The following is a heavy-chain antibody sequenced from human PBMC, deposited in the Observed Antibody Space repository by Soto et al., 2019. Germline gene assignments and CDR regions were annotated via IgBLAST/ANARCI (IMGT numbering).Heavy chain of an antibody. Sequence: LRLSCAASGFTFSSYAMSWVRQAPGKGLEWVSGISASAGSTYYADSVKGRFTISRDNPKNTLYLQMNSLRAEDTAVYYCAKDRWDSYQLLYHWFDPWGQGTLVTVSS. D-gene: IGHD2-2*02. CDR2: ISASAGST. V-gene: IGHV3-23*01. J-gene: IGHJ5*02. CDR3: AKDRWDSYQLLYHWFDP. CDR1: GFTFSSYA.